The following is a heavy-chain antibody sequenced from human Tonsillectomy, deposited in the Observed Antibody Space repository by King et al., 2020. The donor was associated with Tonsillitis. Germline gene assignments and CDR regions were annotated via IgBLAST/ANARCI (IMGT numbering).Heavy chain of an antibody. V-gene: IGHV1-69*01. J-gene: IGHJ6*03. D-gene: IGHD3-10*01. CDR2: IIPIFGSP. Sequence: QLVQSGAEVKKPGSSVKVSCKASGGTFSSSSISWVRQAPGQGLEWMGGIIPIFGSPHYAQKFQGRVTISADESMSTAYMEWSSLRSEDTAVYYCGSCLGVRGDFYYYMDVWGKGTTVTVSS. CDR1: GGTFSSSS. CDR3: GSCLGVRGDFYYYMDV.